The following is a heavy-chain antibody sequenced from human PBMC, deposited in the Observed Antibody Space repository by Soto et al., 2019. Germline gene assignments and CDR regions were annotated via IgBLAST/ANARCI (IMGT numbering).Heavy chain of an antibody. J-gene: IGHJ4*02. CDR3: ATAEVDY. CDR2: MNSDGGII. CDR1: GYTLGSHR. V-gene: IGHV3-74*01. Sequence: GGSLRLSCPVAGYTLGSHRMHWVRQAPGKGLEWVSRMNSDGGIINYADSVKGRFTVSRDNAKNTLYLQMNSLRVEDTAVYYCATAEVDYWGPGTLVTVAS.